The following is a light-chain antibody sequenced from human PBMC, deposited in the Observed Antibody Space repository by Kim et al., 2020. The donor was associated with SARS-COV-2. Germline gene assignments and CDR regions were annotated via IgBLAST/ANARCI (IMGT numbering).Light chain of an antibody. Sequence: GQSVTISCSGGDSNIANTFVYWYQPLPGAAPKLLIYANTQRPSGVPDRFSGSKSGTSASLAISGLRPEDEVDYYCAAWDDSLSARLFGGGTQLTVL. V-gene: IGLV1-47*02. CDR3: AAWDDSLSARL. J-gene: IGLJ2*01. CDR1: DSNIANTF. CDR2: ANT.